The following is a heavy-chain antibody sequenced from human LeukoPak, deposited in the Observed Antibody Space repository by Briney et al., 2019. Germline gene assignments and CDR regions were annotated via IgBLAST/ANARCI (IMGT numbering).Heavy chain of an antibody. V-gene: IGHV3-30*03. CDR3: ARDAFDI. CDR1: GFTFSSYS. J-gene: IGHJ3*02. Sequence: PGGSLRLSCAASGFTFSSYSMNWVRQAPGKGLEWVAVISYDGSNKYYADSVKGRFTISRDNAKNSLYLQMNSLRAEDTAVYYCARDAFDIWGQGTMVTVSS. CDR2: ISYDGSNK.